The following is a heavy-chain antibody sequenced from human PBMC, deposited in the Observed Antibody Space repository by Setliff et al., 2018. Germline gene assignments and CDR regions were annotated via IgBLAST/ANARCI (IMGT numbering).Heavy chain of an antibody. Sequence: SETLSLTCTVSGGSISSHYWSWIRQPPGKGLEWIGYIYYSGSTNYNPSLKSRVTISVDTSKNQFSLKLSSVTAADTAVYYCASYRQDVNYWGQGTLVTSPQ. CDR1: GGSISSHY. CDR3: ASYRQDVNY. CDR2: IYYSGST. V-gene: IGHV4-59*08. D-gene: IGHD4-4*01. J-gene: IGHJ4*02.